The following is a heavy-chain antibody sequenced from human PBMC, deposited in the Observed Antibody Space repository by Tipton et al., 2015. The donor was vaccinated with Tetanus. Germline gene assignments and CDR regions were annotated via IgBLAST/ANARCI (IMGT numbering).Heavy chain of an antibody. CDR1: GFTFSSYS. Sequence: SLRLSCAASGFTFSSYSMNWVRQAPGKGLEWVSSISSSSSYIYYADSVKGRFTISRDNAKNSLYLQMNSLRAEDTAVYYCARADWGSGRGDYWGQGTLVTVSS. V-gene: IGHV3-21*01. CDR2: ISSSSSYI. CDR3: ARADWGSGRGDY. J-gene: IGHJ4*02. D-gene: IGHD7-27*01.